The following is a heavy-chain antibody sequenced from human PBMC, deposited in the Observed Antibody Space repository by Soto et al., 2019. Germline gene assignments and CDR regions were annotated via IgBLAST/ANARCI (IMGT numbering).Heavy chain of an antibody. V-gene: IGHV3-53*04. J-gene: IGHJ4*02. CDR2: VYSGGAT. D-gene: IGHD3-10*01. CDR1: GFTVSSNY. Sequence: EVRLVESGGGLVQPGGSLRLSCAASGFTVSSNYMTWVRQAPGKGLEWVSLVYSGGATHYAASVKGRFTISTHSSQNTLFLQMNSLRTEETATYYCVRGRYGSEIHWGQGTKVTVSS. CDR3: VRGRYGSEIH.